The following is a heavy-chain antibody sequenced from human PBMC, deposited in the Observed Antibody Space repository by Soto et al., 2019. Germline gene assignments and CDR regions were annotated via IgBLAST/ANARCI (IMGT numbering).Heavy chain of an antibody. CDR1: GGSISSYY. CDR3: ARDRMAADATEVAFDF. CDR2: IYYSGSP. Sequence: SETLSLTCTVSGGSISSYYWSWIRQPPGKGLEWIGYIYYSGSPYYNPSLKSRVTISLDASKNQFSLRLSSVTAADTAVYYCARDRMAADATEVAFDFWGQGTMVTVSS. J-gene: IGHJ3*01. V-gene: IGHV4-59*01. D-gene: IGHD6-13*01.